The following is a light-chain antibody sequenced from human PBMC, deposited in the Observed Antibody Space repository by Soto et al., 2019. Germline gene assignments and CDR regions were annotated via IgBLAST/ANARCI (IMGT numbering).Light chain of an antibody. J-gene: IGKJ1*01. V-gene: IGKV1-5*03. Sequence: DIHLTQSPYTLSASVGDRVTITCRASQSINTWLAWYQQKPGKAPKLLMYKASTLEYGVPSRFSGSGSGTELTLTIRSLQPDDFAAYYCQQYNDYPRTFGQGTKVEIK. CDR2: KAS. CDR1: QSINTW. CDR3: QQYNDYPRT.